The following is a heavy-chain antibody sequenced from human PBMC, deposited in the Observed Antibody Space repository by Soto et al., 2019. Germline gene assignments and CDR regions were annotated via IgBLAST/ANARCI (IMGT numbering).Heavy chain of an antibody. CDR2: IYYSGST. Sequence: SEPLSLPCTVSGGSISSYYWSWIRQPPGKGLEWIGYIYYSGSTNYNPSLKSRVTISVDTSKNQFSLKLSSVTAADTAVYYCARGGPYSSSSYSWFDPWGQGTLVTVSS. V-gene: IGHV4-59*01. CDR1: GGSISSYY. D-gene: IGHD6-6*01. J-gene: IGHJ5*02. CDR3: ARGGPYSSSSYSWFDP.